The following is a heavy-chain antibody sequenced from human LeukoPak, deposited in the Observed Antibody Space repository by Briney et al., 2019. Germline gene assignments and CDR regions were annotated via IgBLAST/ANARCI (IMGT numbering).Heavy chain of an antibody. D-gene: IGHD4-17*01. Sequence: ASGPSLVNATHTLTLTCTFSWFSLSTSGMCVSWIRQPPGKALVWLARIDWYDDKYYSTSLKTRLTISKHTSKNQVVLTMTNKDPVDTATYYCARNTRSYCDYWFDPWGQGTLVTVSS. J-gene: IGHJ5*02. CDR2: IDWYDDK. CDR1: WFSLSTSGMC. V-gene: IGHV2-70*11. CDR3: ARNTRSYCDYWFDP.